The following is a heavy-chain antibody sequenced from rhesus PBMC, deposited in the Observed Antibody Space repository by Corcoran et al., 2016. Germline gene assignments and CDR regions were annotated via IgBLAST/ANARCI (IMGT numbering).Heavy chain of an antibody. CDR2: MYGSSTST. J-gene: IGHJ4*01. D-gene: IGHD6-25*01. CDR1: GGSISDSYR. V-gene: IGHV4S10*01. Sequence: QVQLQESGPGVVKPSETLSLTCAVSGGSISDSYRWSWIRQPPWKGLEWIGYMYGSSTSTNYNPSLKSRGTMSKDTYKNQCSLKLSSVTAADTGVYYCARSIAAADFDYGGQGVLVTVAS. CDR3: ARSIAAADFDY.